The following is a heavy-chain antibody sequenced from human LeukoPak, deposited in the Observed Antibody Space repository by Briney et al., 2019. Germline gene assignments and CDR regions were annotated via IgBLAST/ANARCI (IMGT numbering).Heavy chain of an antibody. J-gene: IGHJ6*03. CDR3: ARDIVVVPAPGHMDV. Sequence: GGSLRLSCAASGFTFSSYGINWVRQAPGKGLEWVSGISGGGDDTYYADSMKGRFTISRDNSKNTLYLQMNSLRAEDTAVYYCARDIVVVPAPGHMDVWGKGTTVTVSS. CDR2: ISGGGDDT. V-gene: IGHV3-23*01. CDR1: GFTFSSYG. D-gene: IGHD2-2*01.